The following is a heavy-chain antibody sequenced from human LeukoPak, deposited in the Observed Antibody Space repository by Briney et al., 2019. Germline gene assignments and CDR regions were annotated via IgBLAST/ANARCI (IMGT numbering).Heavy chain of an antibody. V-gene: IGHV3-23*01. J-gene: IGHJ6*03. D-gene: IGHD6-25*01. CDR2: ISGSGGST. CDR3: AKDTPQRSARGYYYYMDV. Sequence: GGSLRLSXAASGFTFSSYAMSWVRQAPGKGLEWVSAISGSGGSTYYADSVKGRFTISRDNSKNTLYLQMNSLRAEDTAVYYCAKDTPQRSARGYYYYMDVWGKGTTVTVSS. CDR1: GFTFSSYA.